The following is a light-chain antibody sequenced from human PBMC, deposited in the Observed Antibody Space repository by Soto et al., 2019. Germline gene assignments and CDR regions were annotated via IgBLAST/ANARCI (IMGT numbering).Light chain of an antibody. CDR2: KAS. V-gene: IGKV1-5*03. J-gene: IGKJ1*01. Sequence: DIQMTQSPSTLSASVGDRVTVTCRASQNIGSWVAWYQQKPGKAPNRLIYKASTLENGDPSRVSGTLSGTEFTLIISSLQPDDFATYYCQQYSPYSARTFGQGTKVEV. CDR3: QQYSPYSART. CDR1: QNIGSW.